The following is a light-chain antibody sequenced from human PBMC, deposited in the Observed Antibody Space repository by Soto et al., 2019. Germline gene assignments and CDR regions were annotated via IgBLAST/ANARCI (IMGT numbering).Light chain of an antibody. CDR1: SSYIGSYNY. Sequence: QSVLAPPASVSGAPGQSIAISCTGTSSYIGSYNYVSWYQQHPGKAPKLIIHEVSNRPSGISDHFSGSKSGNTASLTISGLQADDEADYYCSSHTTYSTRIFGTGTKVTVL. J-gene: IGLJ1*01. CDR2: EVS. V-gene: IGLV2-14*01. CDR3: SSHTTYSTRI.